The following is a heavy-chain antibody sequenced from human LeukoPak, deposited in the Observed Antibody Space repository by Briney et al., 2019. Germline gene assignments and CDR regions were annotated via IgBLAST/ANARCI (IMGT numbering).Heavy chain of an antibody. D-gene: IGHD4-17*01. J-gene: IGHJ4*02. CDR3: ARTLYGDDYSYFDY. CDR2: ISAYNGST. V-gene: IGHV1-18*01. CDR1: GYTFTSYG. Sequence: ASVKVSCKASGYTFTSYGISWVRQAPGQGLEWMGWISAYNGSTNYAQKLQGRVTMTTDTSTSTAYMELRSLRSDDTAVYYCARTLYGDDYSYFDYWGQGTLVTVSS.